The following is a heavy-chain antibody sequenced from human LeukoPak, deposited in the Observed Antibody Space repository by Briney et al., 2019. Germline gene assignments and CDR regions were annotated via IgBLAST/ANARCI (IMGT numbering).Heavy chain of an antibody. J-gene: IGHJ4*02. D-gene: IGHD2-15*01. V-gene: IGHV3-7*01. CDR3: ARVGSRRGSGGSCYKY. Sequence: PGGSLRLSCAASGFTFSSYWMSWVRQPPGKGLEWVANIKQDGSEKYYVDSVKGRFTISRDNAKNSLYLQMNSLRAEDTAVYYCARVGSRRGSGGSCYKYWGQGTLVTVSS. CDR1: GFTFSSYW. CDR2: IKQDGSEK.